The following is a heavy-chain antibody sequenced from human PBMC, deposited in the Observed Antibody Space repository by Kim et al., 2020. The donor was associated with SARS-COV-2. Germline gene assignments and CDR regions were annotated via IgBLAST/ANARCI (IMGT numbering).Heavy chain of an antibody. J-gene: IGHJ4*02. D-gene: IGHD6-13*01. CDR1: GYTFTSYG. CDR3: ARGGYSSSWWNIQPFDY. V-gene: IGHV1-18*01. CDR2: ISAYNGNT. Sequence: ASVKVSCKASGYTFTSYGISWVRQAPGQGLEWMGWISAYNGNTNYAQKLQGRVTMTTDTSTSTAYMELRSLRSDDTAVYYCARGGYSSSWWNIQPFDYWGQGTLVTVSS.